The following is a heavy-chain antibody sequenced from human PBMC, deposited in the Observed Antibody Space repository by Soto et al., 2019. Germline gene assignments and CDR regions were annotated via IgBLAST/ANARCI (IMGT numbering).Heavy chain of an antibody. CDR1: GFTFSSYS. Sequence: GGSLRLSCAASGFTFSSYSMNWVRQAPGKGLEWVSSISSSSSYIYYADSVKGRFTISRDNAKNSLYLQMNSLRAEDTAVYYCARTVGDYADAGLTVPDYWGQGTLVTVSS. D-gene: IGHD4-17*01. V-gene: IGHV3-21*01. CDR2: ISSSSSYI. CDR3: ARTVGDYADAGLTVPDY. J-gene: IGHJ4*02.